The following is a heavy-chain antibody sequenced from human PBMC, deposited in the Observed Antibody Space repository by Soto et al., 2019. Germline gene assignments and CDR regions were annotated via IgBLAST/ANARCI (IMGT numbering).Heavy chain of an antibody. CDR2: INAGNGNT. CDR3: ARDPRGPNGWFDP. V-gene: IGHV1-3*01. CDR1: GYTFTSYA. J-gene: IGHJ5*02. D-gene: IGHD2-8*01. Sequence: QVQLVQSGAEVKKPGASVKVSCKASGYTFTSYAMHWVRQAPGQRLEWMGWINAGNGNTKYSQKFQGRVTITRDTSESTAYMELSSLRSEDTAVYYCARDPRGPNGWFDPWGQGTLVTVSS.